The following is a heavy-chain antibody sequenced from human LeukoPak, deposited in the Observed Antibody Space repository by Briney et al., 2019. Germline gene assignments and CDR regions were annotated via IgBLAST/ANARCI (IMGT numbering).Heavy chain of an antibody. D-gene: IGHD2-2*01. J-gene: IGHJ6*02. V-gene: IGHV4-34*01. CDR1: GGAFSGYY. Sequence: SETLSLTCAVYGGAFSGYYWSWIRQPPGKGLEWIGEINHSGSTNYNPSLKSRVTISVDTSKNQFSLKLSSVTAADTAVYYCARGRSGYCSSTSSYQVSSYYYGMDVWGQGTTVTVSS. CDR2: INHSGST. CDR3: ARGRSGYCSSTSSYQVSSYYYGMDV.